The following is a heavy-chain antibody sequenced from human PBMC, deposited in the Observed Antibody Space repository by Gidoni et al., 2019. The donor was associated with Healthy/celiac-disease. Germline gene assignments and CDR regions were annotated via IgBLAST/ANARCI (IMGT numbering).Heavy chain of an antibody. V-gene: IGHV4-34*01. Sequence: QVQLQQWGAGLLKPSETLSLTCAVYGGSFSGYYWICIRQPPGKGLEWIGEINHSGSTNYNPSLKSRVTISVDTSKNQFSLKLSSVTAADTAVYYCARALLTNCSGGSCLPTYNWFDPWGQGTLVTVSS. CDR1: GGSFSGYY. CDR2: INHSGST. CDR3: ARALLTNCSGGSCLPTYNWFDP. J-gene: IGHJ5*02. D-gene: IGHD2-15*01.